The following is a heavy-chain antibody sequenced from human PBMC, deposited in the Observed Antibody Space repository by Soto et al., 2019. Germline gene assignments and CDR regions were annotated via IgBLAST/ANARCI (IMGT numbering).Heavy chain of an antibody. CDR2: IKQDGSEK. J-gene: IGHJ6*02. CDR1: GFTFSSYW. V-gene: IGHV3-7*01. Sequence: SGGSLRLSCAASGFTFSSYWMSWVRQAPGKGLEWVANIKQDGSEKYYVDSVKGRFTISRDNAKNSLYLQMNSLRAEDTAVYYCARDGEAAADLDYYYYYGMDVWGQGTTVTVSS. CDR3: ARDGEAAADLDYYYYYGMDV. D-gene: IGHD6-13*01.